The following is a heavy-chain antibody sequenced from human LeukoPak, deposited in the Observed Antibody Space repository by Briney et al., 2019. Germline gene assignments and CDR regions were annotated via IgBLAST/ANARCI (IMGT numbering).Heavy chain of an antibody. CDR3: ARLYDILTGAFDY. D-gene: IGHD3-9*01. CDR2: ISSSSSYI. CDR1: GFTFTSYS. Sequence: GGSLRLACAASGFTFTSYSMNWVRQAPGKGLEWVSSISSSSSYIYYADSVKGRFTISRDNAKNSLYLQMSSLRAEDTAIYYCARLYDILTGAFDYWGQGTLVTVSS. J-gene: IGHJ4*02. V-gene: IGHV3-21*01.